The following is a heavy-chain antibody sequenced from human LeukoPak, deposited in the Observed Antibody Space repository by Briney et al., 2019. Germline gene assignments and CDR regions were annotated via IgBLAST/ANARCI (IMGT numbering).Heavy chain of an antibody. J-gene: IGHJ4*02. Sequence: SETLSLTCTVSGGSISSYYWSWIRQPPGKGLEWIGYIYYSGSTNYNPSLKSRVTISVDTSKNQFSLKLSSVTAADTVVYYCARGPLVTDFDYWGQGTLVTVSS. CDR1: GGSISSYY. CDR3: ARGPLVTDFDY. D-gene: IGHD1-14*01. V-gene: IGHV4-59*01. CDR2: IYYSGST.